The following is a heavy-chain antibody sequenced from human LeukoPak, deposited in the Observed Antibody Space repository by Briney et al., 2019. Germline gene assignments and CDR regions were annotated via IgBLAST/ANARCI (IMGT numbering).Heavy chain of an antibody. Sequence: ASVKVSCKASGYTFTSYGISWVRQAPGQGLEWMGWISAYNGNTNYAQKLQGRVTMTTDTSTSTAYMELRSLRSDDTAVYYCARGWDYYDSSGHHFDYWGQGTLVTVSS. CDR2: ISAYNGNT. CDR3: ARGWDYYDSSGHHFDY. D-gene: IGHD3-22*01. CDR1: GYTFTSYG. V-gene: IGHV1-18*01. J-gene: IGHJ4*02.